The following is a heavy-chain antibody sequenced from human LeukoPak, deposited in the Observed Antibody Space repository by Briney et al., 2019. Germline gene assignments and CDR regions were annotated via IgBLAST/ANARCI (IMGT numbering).Heavy chain of an antibody. CDR2: ISSSSSTI. V-gene: IGHV3-48*01. CDR3: ARMVWGSGYDY. D-gene: IGHD7-27*01. Sequence: GGFLRLSCAASGFTFSSYSMNWVRQAPGKGLEWVSYISSSSSTIYYADSVKGRFTISRDNAKNSLYLQMNSLRAEDTAVYYCARMVWGSGYDYWGQGTLVTVS. CDR1: GFTFSSYS. J-gene: IGHJ4*02.